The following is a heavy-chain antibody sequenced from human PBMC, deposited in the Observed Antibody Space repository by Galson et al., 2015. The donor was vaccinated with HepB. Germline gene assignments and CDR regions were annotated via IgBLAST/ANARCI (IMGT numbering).Heavy chain of an antibody. D-gene: IGHD3-22*01. V-gene: IGHV5-51*03. CDR2: IYPGDSDT. CDR1: GYSFTSYW. Sequence: SGAEVKKPGESLKISCKGSGYSFTSYWIGWVRQMPGKGLEWMGIIYPGDSDTRYSPSFQGQVTISADKSISTAYLQWSSLKASDTAMYYCARRDYYDSSGYYRGRGAFDIWGQGTMVTVSS. CDR3: ARRDYYDSSGYYRGRGAFDI. J-gene: IGHJ3*02.